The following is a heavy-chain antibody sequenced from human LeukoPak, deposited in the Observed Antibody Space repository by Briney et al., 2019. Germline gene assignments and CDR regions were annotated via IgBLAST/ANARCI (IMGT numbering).Heavy chain of an antibody. CDR3: ATDGSGSYSTIDY. J-gene: IGHJ4*02. Sequence: GGSLRLSCAASGFTFSSYSMNWVRQAPGKGLEWVSSISSSSSYIYYADSVKGRFTISRDNAKNSLYLQMNSLRAEDTAVYYCATDGSGSYSTIDYWGQGTLVTVSS. D-gene: IGHD3-10*01. CDR2: ISSSSSYI. CDR1: GFTFSSYS. V-gene: IGHV3-21*01.